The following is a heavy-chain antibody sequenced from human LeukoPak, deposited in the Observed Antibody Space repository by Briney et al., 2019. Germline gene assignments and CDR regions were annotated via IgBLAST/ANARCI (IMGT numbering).Heavy chain of an antibody. CDR3: ASSFRSTSRKFDY. J-gene: IGHJ4*02. V-gene: IGHV4-34*01. CDR2: INHSGST. CDR1: GGSFSGYY. D-gene: IGHD2-2*01. Sequence: SETLSLTCAVYGGSFSGYYWSWIRQPPGKGLEWIGEINHSGSTNYNPSLKSRVTISVDTSKNQFSLKLSPVTAADTAVYYCASSFRSTSRKFDYWDQGTLVTVSS.